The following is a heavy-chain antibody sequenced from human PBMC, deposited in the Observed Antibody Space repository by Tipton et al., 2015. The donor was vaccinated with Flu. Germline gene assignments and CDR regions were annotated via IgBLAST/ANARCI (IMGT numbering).Heavy chain of an antibody. CDR1: GASLRSSSYY. V-gene: IGHV4-39*07. CDR2: FYYDVGT. J-gene: IGHJ4*02. Sequence: GLVKPSETLSLTCTVSGASLRSSSYYWGWIRQPQGKGLEWIGSFYYDVGTYYNPSLNSRVTITVDESKNQFSLRLTSVTAADTAVYYCACRGSCYHWGQGTLVTVSS. CDR3: ACRGSCYH. D-gene: IGHD1-26*01.